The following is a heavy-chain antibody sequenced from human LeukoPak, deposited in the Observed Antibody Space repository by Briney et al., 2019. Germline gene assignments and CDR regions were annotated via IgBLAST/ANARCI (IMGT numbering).Heavy chain of an antibody. D-gene: IGHD2-15*01. Sequence: SETLSLTCTVSGGSISSYYWSWIRQPPGKGLEWIGYIYYSGSTNYNPSLKGRVTISVDTSKNQFSLKLSSVTAADTAVYYCARVKGRDWFDPWGQGTLVTVSS. J-gene: IGHJ5*02. CDR3: ARVKGRDWFDP. CDR1: GGSISSYY. CDR2: IYYSGST. V-gene: IGHV4-59*01.